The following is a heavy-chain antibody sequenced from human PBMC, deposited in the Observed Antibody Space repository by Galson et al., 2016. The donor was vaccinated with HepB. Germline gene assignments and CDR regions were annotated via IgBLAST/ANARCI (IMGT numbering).Heavy chain of an antibody. Sequence: CAISGDSVSNNTAAWNWIRQSPSRGLEWLGRTYYRSKWSTDFALFLGSRIAINADTSRNQFTLQLNSVTPEDTAVYYCARVGELPFSSPHFSFDNWGQGIRVTVSS. CDR2: TYYRSKWST. CDR1: GDSVSNNTAA. V-gene: IGHV6-1*01. D-gene: IGHD3-10*01. CDR3: ARVGELPFSSPHFSFDN. J-gene: IGHJ4*02.